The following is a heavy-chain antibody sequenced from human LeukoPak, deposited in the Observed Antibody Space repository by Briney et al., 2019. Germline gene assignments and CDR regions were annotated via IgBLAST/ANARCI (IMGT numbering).Heavy chain of an antibody. J-gene: IGHJ4*02. V-gene: IGHV4-59*01. D-gene: IGHD1-26*01. CDR2: IYYSGST. CDR3: ARIGSQWEPFDY. Sequence: SETLSLTCTVSGGSISSYYWSWIRQPPGKGLEWIGYIYYSGSTNYNPSLKSRVTISVDTSKNQFSLKLSSVTAADTAVYYCARIGSQWEPFDYWGQGTLVTVSS. CDR1: GGSISSYY.